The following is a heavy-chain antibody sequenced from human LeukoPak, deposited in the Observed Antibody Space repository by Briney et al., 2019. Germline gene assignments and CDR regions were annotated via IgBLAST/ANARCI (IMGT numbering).Heavy chain of an antibody. V-gene: IGHV3-7*01. J-gene: IGHJ4*02. D-gene: IGHD3-22*01. CDR3: ARGRYHYYDSSGYYYFDY. CDR1: GFTFSSYW. Sequence: GGSLRLSCAASGFTFSSYWMSWVRQAPGKGLEWVANIKQDGSEKYYVDSVKGRFTISRDNAKNSLYLQMNSLRAEDTAVYYCARGRYHYYDSSGYYYFDYWGQGTLVTVSS. CDR2: IKQDGSEK.